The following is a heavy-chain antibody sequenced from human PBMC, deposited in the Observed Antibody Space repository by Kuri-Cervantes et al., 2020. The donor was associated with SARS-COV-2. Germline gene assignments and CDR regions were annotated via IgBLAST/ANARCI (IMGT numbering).Heavy chain of an antibody. CDR1: GFTFSSYS. Sequence: GGSLRLSCAASGFTFSSYSMNWVRQAPGKGLEWVSYISSSSSTIYYADSVRGRFTISRDNAKNSLYLQMNSLRDEDTAVYYCASWRNFDYGDYANYYYYGMDVWGHGTTVTVSS. CDR2: ISSSSSTI. V-gene: IGHV3-48*02. D-gene: IGHD4-17*01. CDR3: ASWRNFDYGDYANYYYYGMDV. J-gene: IGHJ6*02.